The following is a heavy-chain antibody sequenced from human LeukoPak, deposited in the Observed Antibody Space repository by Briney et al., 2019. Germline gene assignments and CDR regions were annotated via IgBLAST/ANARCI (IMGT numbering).Heavy chain of an antibody. CDR2: IYPGDSDT. CDR1: GYSFTNYW. V-gene: IGHV5-51*01. CDR3: ARHAYSSYYYYYMDV. J-gene: IGHJ6*03. Sequence: GESLKISCKGSGYSFTNYWIGWARQMPGKGLEWMGIIYPGDSDTRYSPSFQGQVTISADRSISTAYLQWSSLKASDTAMNYCARHAYSSYYYYYMDVWGRGTTVTVSS. D-gene: IGHD5-18*01.